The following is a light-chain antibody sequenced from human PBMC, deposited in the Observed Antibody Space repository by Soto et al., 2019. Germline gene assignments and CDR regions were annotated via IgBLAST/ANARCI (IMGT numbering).Light chain of an antibody. Sequence: QSALTQPASVSGSPGQSITISCTGSSSDVGDYDYVAWYQQHPDKAPKLMIFDVSSRPSGVSNRFSGSKSGSTASLTISGLQAEDEADYFCSSYSSSGTLYAFGTGTKVTVL. J-gene: IGLJ1*01. CDR1: SSDVGDYDY. V-gene: IGLV2-14*03. CDR3: SSYSSSGTLYA. CDR2: DVS.